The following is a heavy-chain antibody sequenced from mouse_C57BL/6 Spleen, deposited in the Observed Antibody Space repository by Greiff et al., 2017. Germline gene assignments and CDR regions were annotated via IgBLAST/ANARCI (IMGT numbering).Heavy chain of an antibody. Sequence: QVQLQQSGPELVKPGASVKLSCKASGYTFTSYDINWVKQRPGQGLEWIGWIYPRDGSTKYNEKFKGKATLTVDTSSSTAYMELHSLASEDSAVYFCARPLYDYDGYYFDYWGQGTTLTVSS. CDR2: IYPRDGST. J-gene: IGHJ2*01. CDR1: GYTFTSYD. CDR3: ARPLYDYDGYYFDY. D-gene: IGHD2-4*01. V-gene: IGHV1-85*01.